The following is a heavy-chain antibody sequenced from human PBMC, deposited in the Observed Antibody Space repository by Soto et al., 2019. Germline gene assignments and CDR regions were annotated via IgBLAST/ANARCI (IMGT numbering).Heavy chain of an antibody. D-gene: IGHD5-12*01. CDR3: AKDQWLRGGLNYYGMDV. V-gene: IGHV3-23*01. Sequence: EVQLLESGGGLVQPGGSLRLSCAASGFTFSSYAMSWVRQAPGKGLEWVSASSGSGGSKYYADSVKGRFTISRDNSKNTLYLQMNSLRAEDTAVYYCAKDQWLRGGLNYYGMDVWGQGTTVTVSS. CDR2: SSGSGGSK. CDR1: GFTFSSYA. J-gene: IGHJ6*02.